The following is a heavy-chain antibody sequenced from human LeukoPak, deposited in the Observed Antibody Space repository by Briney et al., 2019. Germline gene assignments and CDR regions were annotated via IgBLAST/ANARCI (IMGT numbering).Heavy chain of an antibody. CDR3: ATVYSGRYFADY. V-gene: IGHV3-64*01. CDR1: GFTFSTYP. Sequence: PGGSLTLSYAASGFTFSTYPMHWVRPARGKGLEDVSAISSDGGSTYYANSVKGICIISRDNSKNTLYLQMGILRAEDMAIYCSATVYSGRYFADYWGQGTLVTVSS. J-gene: IGHJ4*02. D-gene: IGHD1-26*01. CDR2: ISSDGGST.